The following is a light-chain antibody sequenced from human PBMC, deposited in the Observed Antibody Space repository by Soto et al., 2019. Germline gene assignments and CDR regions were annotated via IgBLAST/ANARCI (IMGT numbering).Light chain of an antibody. CDR3: QQYGSSPKT. CDR1: QSVSSSY. CDR2: GAS. Sequence: EIVLTQSPGTLSLSPGERATLSCRASQSVSSSYLAWYQQKPGQAPRLLIYGASNRATGIPDRFSGSGSGTDFTLTISRLEPEDFGVYYCQQYGSSPKTLGQGTNVYIK. V-gene: IGKV3-20*01. J-gene: IGKJ1*01.